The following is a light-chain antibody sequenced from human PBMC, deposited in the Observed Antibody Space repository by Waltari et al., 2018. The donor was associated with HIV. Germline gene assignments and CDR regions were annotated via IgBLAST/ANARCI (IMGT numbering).Light chain of an antibody. J-gene: IGKJ1*01. V-gene: IGKV1-5*03. CDR2: EAS. CDR1: QSVNNW. CDR3: QEYNTYSRT. Sequence: DIQMTQSPSTLSADVGDRVTITCRASQSVNNWLAWYQQIPGKAPPLLIYEASSLQSVVPSRFSGSVSGTECTLTISSLQPDDLVNDFCQEYNTYSRTFGQGTTVEIK.